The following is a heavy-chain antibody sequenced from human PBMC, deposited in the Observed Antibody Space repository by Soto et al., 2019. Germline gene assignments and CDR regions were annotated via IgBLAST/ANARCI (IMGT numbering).Heavy chain of an antibody. D-gene: IGHD2-21*02. CDR3: AKDHIVVVTAIFDY. Sequence: PGGSLRLSCAASGFTFSSYAMSWVRQAPGKGLEWVSAISGSGGSTYYADSVKGRFTVSRDNSKNTLYLQMNSLRAEDTAVYYCAKDHIVVVTAIFDYWGQGTLVTVSS. J-gene: IGHJ4*02. CDR2: ISGSGGST. CDR1: GFTFSSYA. V-gene: IGHV3-23*01.